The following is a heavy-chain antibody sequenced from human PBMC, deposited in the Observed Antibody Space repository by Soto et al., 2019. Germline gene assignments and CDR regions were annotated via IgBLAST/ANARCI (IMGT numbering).Heavy chain of an antibody. CDR2: ISAYNGNT. D-gene: IGHD3-10*01. CDR1: GYTFTSYG. V-gene: IGHV1-18*01. J-gene: IGHJ2*01. Sequence: QVQLVQSGAEVKKPGASVKVSCKASGYTFTSYGISWVRQAPGQGLEWMGWISAYNGNTNYAQKLQGRVTMTTDTSSSTADMDLRSQISDDAAVYYCARNPPPNMVLGIWYFDLWGRGTLVTVSS. CDR3: ARNPPPNMVLGIWYFDL.